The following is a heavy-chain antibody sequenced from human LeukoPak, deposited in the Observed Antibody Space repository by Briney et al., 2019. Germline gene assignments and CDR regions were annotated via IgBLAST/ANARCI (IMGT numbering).Heavy chain of an antibody. J-gene: IGHJ4*02. V-gene: IGHV4-34*01. Sequence: SETLSLTCAVYGGSFSGYYWSWIRQPPGKGLEWIGEINHSGSTNYNPYLKSRVTISVDTSKNQFSLKLSSVTAADTAVYYCARGRRFPGYWGQGTLVTVSS. D-gene: IGHD1-14*01. CDR2: INHSGST. CDR1: GGSFSGYY. CDR3: ARGRRFPGY.